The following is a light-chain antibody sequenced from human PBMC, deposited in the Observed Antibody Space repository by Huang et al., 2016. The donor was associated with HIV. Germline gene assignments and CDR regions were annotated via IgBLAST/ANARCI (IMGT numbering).Light chain of an antibody. CDR3: QQYYSSLIT. Sequence: DIQMNQSPSSLSASVGDRVTINCRESQGISNSLAWDQQKQGKDPRLLLYTASRVESGVPSRFSGSGSGTDYTLTINNLQPEDFSTYYCQQYYSSLITFGQGTRLETK. CDR1: QGISNS. J-gene: IGKJ5*01. V-gene: IGKV1-NL1*01. CDR2: TAS.